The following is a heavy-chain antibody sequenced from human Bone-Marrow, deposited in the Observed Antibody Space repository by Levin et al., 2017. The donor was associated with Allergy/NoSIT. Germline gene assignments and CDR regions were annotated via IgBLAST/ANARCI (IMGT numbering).Heavy chain of an antibody. D-gene: IGHD6-13*01. CDR1: GYSFTSYW. Sequence: NLGESLKISCKGSGYSFTSYWIGWVRQMPGKGLEWMGIIYLGDSDTRYSPSFQGQVTISADKSISTAYLQWSSLKASDTAMYYCARHSYSTFGDYGMDVWGQGTTVTVSS. CDR3: ARHSYSTFGDYGMDV. J-gene: IGHJ6*02. CDR2: IYLGDSDT. V-gene: IGHV5-51*01.